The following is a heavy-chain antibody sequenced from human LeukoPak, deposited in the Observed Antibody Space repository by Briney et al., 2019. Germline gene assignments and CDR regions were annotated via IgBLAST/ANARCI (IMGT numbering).Heavy chain of an antibody. D-gene: IGHD3-10*01. Sequence: GGSLRLSCAAAGFTVSNFWMHWVRQAPGQGLVWVSRINSDGTSTNYADSVKGRLTISRDNTKNTLYLQMNSLTVEDTAVYYCATETWSRGGDAFDIWGRGTMVTVSS. CDR1: GFTVSNFW. V-gene: IGHV3-74*01. CDR2: INSDGTST. J-gene: IGHJ3*02. CDR3: ATETWSRGGDAFDI.